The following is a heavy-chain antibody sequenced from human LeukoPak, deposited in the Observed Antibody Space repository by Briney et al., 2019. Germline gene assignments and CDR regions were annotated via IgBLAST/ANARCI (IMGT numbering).Heavy chain of an antibody. J-gene: IGHJ3*02. Sequence: ASVKVSCKASGYTFTGYYMHWVRQAPGQGLEWMGWINPNSGGTNYAQKFQGRVTMTRDTSISTAYMELSRLRSDDTAVYYCARPRNKWLRFDAFDIWGQGTMVTVSS. CDR2: INPNSGGT. V-gene: IGHV1-2*02. CDR1: GYTFTGYY. CDR3: ARPRNKWLRFDAFDI. D-gene: IGHD5-12*01.